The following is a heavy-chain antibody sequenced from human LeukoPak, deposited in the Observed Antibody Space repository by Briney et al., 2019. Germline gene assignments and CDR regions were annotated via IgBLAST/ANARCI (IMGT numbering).Heavy chain of an antibody. CDR2: IYYSGST. J-gene: IGHJ4*02. CDR3: ARSPTMVRGVIIYDYYFGY. V-gene: IGHV4-31*03. D-gene: IGHD3-10*01. Sequence: SETLSLTCTVSGGSISSGGYYWRWIRQHPGKGLEWIGYIYYSGSTYYIPSLKSRVTKAVDTSKNQFSLKLSSVTAADTAVYYCARSPTMVRGVIIYDYYFGYWGQGTLVTVSS. CDR1: GGSISSGGYY.